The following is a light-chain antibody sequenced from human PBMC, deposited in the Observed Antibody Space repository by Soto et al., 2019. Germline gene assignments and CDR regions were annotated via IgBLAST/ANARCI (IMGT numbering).Light chain of an antibody. CDR3: QQYGSAPCT. CDR1: RSVASSH. V-gene: IGKV3-20*01. Sequence: IVLTQSPGTLSWSPGERATLSCRASRSVASSHLAWYRQKPGQTPKLLIYDASSRATGIPDRISGSGSGTDFTINISRLEPEDFAVYYCQQYGSAPCTFGPGTKVDIK. J-gene: IGKJ3*01. CDR2: DAS.